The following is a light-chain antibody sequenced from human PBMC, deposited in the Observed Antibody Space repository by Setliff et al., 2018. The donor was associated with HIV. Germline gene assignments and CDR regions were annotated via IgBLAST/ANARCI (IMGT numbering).Light chain of an antibody. V-gene: IGLV2-14*03. J-gene: IGLJ1*01. CDR2: AVS. CDR1: SGDVGGYNY. CDR3: SSYTSSTPLYV. Sequence: QSVLTQPASVSGSPGQSITISCTGSSGDVGGYNYVSWYQQHPGKAPKLMIYAVSNRPSGVSNRFSGSKSGNTASLTISGLQAEAEADYYCSSYTSSTPLYVFGTGTKGTV.